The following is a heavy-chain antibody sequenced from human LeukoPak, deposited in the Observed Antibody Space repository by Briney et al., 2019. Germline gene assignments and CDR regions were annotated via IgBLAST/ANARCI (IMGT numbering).Heavy chain of an antibody. D-gene: IGHD3-22*01. CDR2: IIPIFGTA. CDR1: GCTFSHYA. V-gene: IGHV1-69*13. J-gene: IGHJ4*02. Sequence: SVKVSYKASGCTFSHYAISWVRQAPGQGLEWMRRIIPIFGTANYAQKFQGRVTINSDESTSRADMELSSLRAEDTAVYYCARVYYGSTGYYHHFDYWGQGTLVTVSS. CDR3: ARVYYGSTGYYHHFDY.